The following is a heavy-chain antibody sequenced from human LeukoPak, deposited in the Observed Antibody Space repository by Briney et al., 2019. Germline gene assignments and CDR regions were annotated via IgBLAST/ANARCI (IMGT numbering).Heavy chain of an antibody. V-gene: IGHV1-69*04. D-gene: IGHD3-3*01. CDR2: IIPILGIA. CDR3: ARDRLAAFWSGYDY. Sequence: ASVKVSCKASGGTFSSYAISWVRQAPGQGVEWMGRIIPILGIANYAQKFQGRVTITADKSTSTAYMELSSLRSEDTAVYYCARDRLAAFWSGYDYWGQGTLVTVSS. CDR1: GGTFSSYA. J-gene: IGHJ4*02.